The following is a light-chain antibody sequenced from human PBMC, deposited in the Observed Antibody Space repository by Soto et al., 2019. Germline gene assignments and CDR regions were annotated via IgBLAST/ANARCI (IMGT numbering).Light chain of an antibody. J-gene: IGLJ2*01. CDR3: SSYTSSSTVV. Sequence: QSALTRPASMSGSPGQSITISCTGTSSDIGGYNYVSWYQQHPGKAPKLMIYDVSNWPSGVSNRFSGSKSGNTASLTISGLQAEDEADYYCSSYTSSSTVVFGGGTKVTVL. CDR1: SSDIGGYNY. CDR2: DVS. V-gene: IGLV2-14*03.